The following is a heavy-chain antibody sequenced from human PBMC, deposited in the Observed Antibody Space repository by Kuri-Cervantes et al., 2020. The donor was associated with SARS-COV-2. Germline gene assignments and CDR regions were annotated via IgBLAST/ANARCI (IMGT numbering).Heavy chain of an antibody. Sequence: GESLKLSCAASGFTFSDYYMSWVRQAAGKGLEWISHISSRGSYTNYADSVKGRFTISRDNAKNSLYLQMNSLRAEDTAVYYCARVRITMIVVADAFDIWGQGTMVTVSS. J-gene: IGHJ3*02. CDR3: ARVRITMIVVADAFDI. V-gene: IGHV3-11*05. D-gene: IGHD3-22*01. CDR2: ISSRGSYT. CDR1: GFTFSDYY.